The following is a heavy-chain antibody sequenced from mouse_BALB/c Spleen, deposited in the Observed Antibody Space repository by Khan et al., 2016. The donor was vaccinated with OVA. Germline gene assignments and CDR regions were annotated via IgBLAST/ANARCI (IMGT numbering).Heavy chain of an antibody. CDR3: ARNSYMYDFTY. D-gene: IGHD2-14*01. CDR1: GFSLTTYG. J-gene: IGHJ3*01. CDR2: IWSGGGT. V-gene: IGHV2-2*01. Sequence: QVQLKQSGPGLVQPSQSLSITCTVSGFSLTTYGVHWVRQSPGKGLEWLGLIWSGGGTDYNAAFISRLTISKDNSKSQVFFKMNSLQAEDTAMYYCARNSYMYDFTYWGQGTLVTVSA.